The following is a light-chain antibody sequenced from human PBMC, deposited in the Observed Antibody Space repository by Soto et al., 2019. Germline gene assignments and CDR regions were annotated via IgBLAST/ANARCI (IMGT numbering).Light chain of an antibody. CDR3: QQYGSSPPLS. J-gene: IGKJ4*01. V-gene: IGKV3-15*01. CDR1: QSVGSN. CDR2: ETS. Sequence: EILMTQSPPTLSVSPGEGATLSCRASQSVGSNLAWYQQKPGQAPRLLILETSTRATGIPARFSGSGSGTDFTLTISRLEPEDFAVYYCQQYGSSPPLSFGGGTKVDIK.